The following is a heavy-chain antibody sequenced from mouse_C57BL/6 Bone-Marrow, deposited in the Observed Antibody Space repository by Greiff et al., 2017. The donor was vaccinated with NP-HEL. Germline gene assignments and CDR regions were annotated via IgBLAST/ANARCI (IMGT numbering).Heavy chain of an antibody. CDR1: GFTFTDYY. D-gene: IGHD2-3*01. V-gene: IGHV7-3*02. CDR3: ARDRNDDIYWYFDV. J-gene: IGHJ1*01. Sequence: VKLMESGGGLIQPGGSLRLSCTTSGFTFTDYYMSWVRLPPGKALEWLGFIRNKANGYTTDYSASVKGRFTISRDNSQSIFYLQMNTLRAEDSATYYCARDRNDDIYWYFDVWGAGTTVTVSS. CDR2: IRNKANGYTT.